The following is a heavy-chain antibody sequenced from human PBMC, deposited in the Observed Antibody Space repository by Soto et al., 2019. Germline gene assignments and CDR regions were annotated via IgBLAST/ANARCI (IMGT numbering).Heavy chain of an antibody. V-gene: IGHV1-58*02. Sequence: SVKVSCKASGFTFTSSAMQWVRQARGQRLEWIGWIVVGSGNTNYAQKFQERVTTTRDMSTSTAYMELSSLRSEDTAVYYCAAWYSSSWGHFDYWGQGTLVTVSS. CDR3: AAWYSSSWGHFDY. CDR2: IVVGSGNT. J-gene: IGHJ4*02. D-gene: IGHD6-13*01. CDR1: GFTFTSSA.